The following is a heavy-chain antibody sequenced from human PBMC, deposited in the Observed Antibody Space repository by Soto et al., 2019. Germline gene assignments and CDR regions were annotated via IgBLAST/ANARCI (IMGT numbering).Heavy chain of an antibody. Sequence: GGSLRLSWAASGFTFSSYWMSWVRQAPGKGLEWVANIKQDGSEKYYVDSVKGRFTISRDNAKNSLYLQMNSLRAEDTAVYYCARDVVPAALPPRGWFEPWGQGTLVTVSS. V-gene: IGHV3-7*01. CDR2: IKQDGSEK. CDR1: GFTFSSYW. D-gene: IGHD2-2*01. CDR3: ARDVVPAALPPRGWFEP. J-gene: IGHJ5*02.